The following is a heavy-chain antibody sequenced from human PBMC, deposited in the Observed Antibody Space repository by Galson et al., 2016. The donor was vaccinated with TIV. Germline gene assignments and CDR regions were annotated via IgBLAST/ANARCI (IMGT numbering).Heavy chain of an antibody. Sequence: SLRLSCAASGFTLNNYPVSWVRQAPGQGLEWVGRIKTKTDGGTTDYAAPVKGRFTISRDDSQNTLYLQMNSLKSEDTAVYVCTLAYFFDSSGYRYWGQGTLVTVSS. CDR2: IKTKTDGGTT. D-gene: IGHD3-22*01. CDR1: GFTLNNYP. CDR3: TLAYFFDSSGYRY. V-gene: IGHV3-15*01. J-gene: IGHJ4*02.